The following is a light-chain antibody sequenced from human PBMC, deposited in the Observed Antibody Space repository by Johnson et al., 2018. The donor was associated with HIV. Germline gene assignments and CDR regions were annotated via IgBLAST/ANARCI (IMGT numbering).Light chain of an antibody. Sequence: HSVLTQPPSVSAAPGQKVTISCSGSSSNIGNNYVSWYQQLPGTAPKLLIYENNKRPSGIPDRFSGSKSGTSATLGITGLQTGAEADYYCGTWDSSLIADSYVFGSGTKVTVL. CDR2: ENN. J-gene: IGLJ1*01. CDR1: SSNIGNNY. V-gene: IGLV1-51*02. CDR3: GTWDSSLIADSYV.